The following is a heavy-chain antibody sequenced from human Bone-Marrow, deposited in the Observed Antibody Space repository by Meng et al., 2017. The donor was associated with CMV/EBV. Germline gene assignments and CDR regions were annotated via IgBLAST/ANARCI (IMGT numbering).Heavy chain of an antibody. CDR2: INWNGGST. V-gene: IGHV3-20*04. J-gene: IGHJ5*01. D-gene: IGHD6-6*01. CDR1: GFTFDDYG. Sequence: GESLKISCAASGFTFDDYGMSWVRQAPGKGLEWVSGINWNGGSTGYADPVKGRFTISRDNAKNSLYLQMNSLRAEDTAVYYCARAGHHSTSSWFDSWGQGTPVTVSS. CDR3: ARAGHHSTSSWFDS.